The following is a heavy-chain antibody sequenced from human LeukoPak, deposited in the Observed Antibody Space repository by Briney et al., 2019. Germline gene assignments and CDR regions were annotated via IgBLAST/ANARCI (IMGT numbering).Heavy chain of an antibody. J-gene: IGHJ5*02. D-gene: IGHD3-22*01. CDR1: GGSISSCY. CDR2: SYTSGSP. V-gene: IGHV4-4*07. Sequence: SETLSLTCTVSGGSISSCYWSWIRQPAGKGLEWMGRSYTSGSPNYNPSLKSRVTMSVDTSKNQFSLELSSVTAADTAVYYCARERSVVVITTWSGWFDPWGQGALVTVSS. CDR3: ARERSVVVITTWSGWFDP.